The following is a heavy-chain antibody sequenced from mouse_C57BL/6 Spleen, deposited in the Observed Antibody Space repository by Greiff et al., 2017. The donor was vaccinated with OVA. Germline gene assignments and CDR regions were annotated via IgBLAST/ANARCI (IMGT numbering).Heavy chain of an antibody. J-gene: IGHJ4*01. D-gene: IGHD1-1*01. CDR1: GFTFSDYY. CDR2: ISNGGGST. CDR3: ARHYYGSSRNYAMDY. Sequence: DVMLVESGGGLVQPGGSLKLSCAASGFTFSDYYMYWVRQTPEKRLEWVAYISNGGGSTYYPDTVKGRFTISRDNAKNTLYLQMSRLKSEDTAMYYGARHYYGSSRNYAMDYWGQGTSVTVSS. V-gene: IGHV5-12*01.